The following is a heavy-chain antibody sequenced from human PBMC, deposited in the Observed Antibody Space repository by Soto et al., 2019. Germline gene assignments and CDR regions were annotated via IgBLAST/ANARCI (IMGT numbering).Heavy chain of an antibody. CDR3: AIRASYYDSSGYFDY. Sequence: EVQLVESGGGLVQPGGSLRLSCAASGFTFSSYWMHWVRQAPGKGLVWVSRINSDGSSTSYPDSVKGRFTISRDNAKNTLYLQMNSLRAEDTAVYYCAIRASYYDSSGYFDYWGQGTLVTVSS. CDR2: INSDGSST. D-gene: IGHD3-22*01. V-gene: IGHV3-74*01. CDR1: GFTFSSYW. J-gene: IGHJ4*02.